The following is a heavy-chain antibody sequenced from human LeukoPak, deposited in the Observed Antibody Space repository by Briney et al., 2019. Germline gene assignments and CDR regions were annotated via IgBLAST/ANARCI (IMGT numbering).Heavy chain of an antibody. CDR2: IRFDGSYK. V-gene: IGHV3-30*02. CDR3: VRGKQNMDV. J-gene: IGHJ6*03. CDR1: GFTFSSYG. Sequence: GGSLRLSCAASGFTFSSYGLHWVRQAPGKGLEWVAFIRFDGSYKYYADSVKGRFTISRDNSKNTLYLQMNSLRTEDTALYYCVRGKQNMDVWGKGTTVTISS. D-gene: IGHD3-10*01.